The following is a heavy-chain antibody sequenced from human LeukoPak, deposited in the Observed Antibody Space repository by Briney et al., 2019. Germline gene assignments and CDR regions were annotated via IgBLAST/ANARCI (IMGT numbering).Heavy chain of an antibody. D-gene: IGHD3-9*01. J-gene: IGHJ4*02. V-gene: IGHV4-59*01. CDR1: GGSISSYY. Sequence: ASETLSLTCTVSGGSISSYYWSWIRQPPGKGLEWFGYIYYSGNTNYNPSLKSRVTISVDTSKNQFSLKLSSVTAADTAVYYCARADPFSGLRYFDWLFYFDYWGQGTLVTVSS. CDR2: IYYSGNT. CDR3: ARADPFSGLRYFDWLFYFDY.